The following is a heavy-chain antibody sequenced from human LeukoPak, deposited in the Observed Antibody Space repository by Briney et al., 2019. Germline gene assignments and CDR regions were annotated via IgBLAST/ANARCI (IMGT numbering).Heavy chain of an antibody. V-gene: IGHV4-59*01. CDR2: IYYSGST. Sequence: SKTLSLTCTVSGGSISSYYWSWIRQPPGKGLEWIGYIYYSGSTNYNPSLRSRVTISVDTSKNQFSLKLSSVTAADTAVYYCARGYCSSTSCLIGDYYFDYWGQGTLVTVSS. D-gene: IGHD2-2*01. CDR1: GGSISSYY. CDR3: ARGYCSSTSCLIGDYYFDY. J-gene: IGHJ4*02.